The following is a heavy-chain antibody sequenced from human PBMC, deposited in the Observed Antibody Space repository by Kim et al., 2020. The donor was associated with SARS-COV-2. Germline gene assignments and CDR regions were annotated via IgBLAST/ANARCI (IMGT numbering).Heavy chain of an antibody. D-gene: IGHD2-15*01. CDR1: GVTFRNFE. Sequence: GGSLRLSCAASGVTFRNFEMNWVRQAPGKGPEWVANISSSGSTIFYADSVKGRFTVSRDNAKNSLYLQMNSLRVEDTAVFYCAKASRLVVAGTPWYYAFDVWGQGTTVTVSS. CDR2: ISSSGSTI. J-gene: IGHJ6*02. CDR3: AKASRLVVAGTPWYYAFDV. V-gene: IGHV3-48*03.